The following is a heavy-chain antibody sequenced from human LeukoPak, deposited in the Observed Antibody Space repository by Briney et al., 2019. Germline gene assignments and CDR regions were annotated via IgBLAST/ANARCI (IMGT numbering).Heavy chain of an antibody. CDR1: GYTFTSYG. J-gene: IGHJ4*02. CDR3: ARALLGYYYDSSGRNFDY. CDR2: ISAYNGNT. Sequence: ASVKVSCKASGYTFTSYGINWVRQAPGQGLEWMGWISAYNGNTNYVQKLQDRVTMTTDTSTSTAYMELRSLRSDDTAAYYCARALLGYYYDSSGRNFDYWGQGTQVTVSS. V-gene: IGHV1-18*01. D-gene: IGHD3-22*01.